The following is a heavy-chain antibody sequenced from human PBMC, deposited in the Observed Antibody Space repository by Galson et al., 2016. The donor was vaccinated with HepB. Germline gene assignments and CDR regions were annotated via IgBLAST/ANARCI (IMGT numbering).Heavy chain of an antibody. J-gene: IGHJ4*02. CDR3: ARVGIGSSWYFDY. CDR1: GFTFSSYW. CDR2: IKQDGSEK. V-gene: IGHV3-7*01. D-gene: IGHD6-13*01. Sequence: SLRLSCAVSGFTFSSYWMSWVRQGPGKGLEWVAIIKQDGSEKYSVDSVKVRFTISIDNAKNSMYLQMNSVRAEDTAVYYCARVGIGSSWYFDYWGQGTLVTASS.